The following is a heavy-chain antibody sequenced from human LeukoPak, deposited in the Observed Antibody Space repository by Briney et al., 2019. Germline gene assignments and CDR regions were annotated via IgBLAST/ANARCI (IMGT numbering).Heavy chain of an antibody. J-gene: IGHJ5*02. V-gene: IGHV4-30-4*01. Sequence: PSETLSLTCTVSGGSISSCDYYWSWIRQPPGKGLEWIAYMYYSGSTYYNPSLKSRVTMSADTSKNQFSLKLSSVTAADTAVYYCARPYYYDSRIDPWGQGTLVTVSS. CDR1: GGSISSCDYY. CDR2: MYYSGST. D-gene: IGHD3-22*01. CDR3: ARPYYYDSRIDP.